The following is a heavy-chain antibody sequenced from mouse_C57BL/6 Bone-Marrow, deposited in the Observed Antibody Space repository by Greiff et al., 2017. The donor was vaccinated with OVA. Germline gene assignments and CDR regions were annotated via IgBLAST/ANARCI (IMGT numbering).Heavy chain of an antibody. CDR1: GFNIKDDY. J-gene: IGHJ2*01. V-gene: IGHV14-4*01. CDR3: TTGDYDDY. CDR2: IDPENGDT. D-gene: IGHD2-4*01. Sequence: VQLKESGAELVRPGASVKLSCTASGFNIKDDYMHWVKQRPEQGLEWIGWIDPENGDTEYASKSQGKATITADTSSNTAYLQLSSLTSEDTAVYYCTTGDYDDYWGQGTTLTVSS.